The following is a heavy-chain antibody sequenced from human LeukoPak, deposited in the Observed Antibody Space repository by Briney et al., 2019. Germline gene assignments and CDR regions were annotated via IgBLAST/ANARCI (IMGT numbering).Heavy chain of an antibody. D-gene: IGHD3-9*01. V-gene: IGHV4-34*01. CDR2: INHSGST. Sequence: SETLSLTCAVYGGSFSGYYWSWIRQPPGKGLEWIGEINHSGSTNYNPSLKSRVTISVDTSKNQFSLKLSSVTAADTAVYYCAGNYNVLRYFDWLTSWFDPWGQGTLVTVSS. CDR3: AGNYNVLRYFDWLTSWFDP. CDR1: GGSFSGYY. J-gene: IGHJ5*02.